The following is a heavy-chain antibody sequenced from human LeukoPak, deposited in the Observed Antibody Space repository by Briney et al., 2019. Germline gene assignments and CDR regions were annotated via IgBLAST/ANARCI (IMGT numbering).Heavy chain of an antibody. V-gene: IGHV4-59*08. CDR3: ARHSGSSWSYFDQ. J-gene: IGHJ4*02. CDR1: AGSISSYY. D-gene: IGHD6-13*01. Sequence: PSETLSLTCTVSAGSISSYYWSWIRQPPGKGLEWIGYIYYSGSTNCNPSLKSRVTISVDTSKNQFSLKLSSVTAADTAVYYCARHSGSSWSYFDQWGQGTVVTVSS. CDR2: IYYSGST.